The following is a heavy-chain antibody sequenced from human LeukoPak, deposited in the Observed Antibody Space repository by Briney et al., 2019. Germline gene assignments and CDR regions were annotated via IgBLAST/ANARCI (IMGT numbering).Heavy chain of an antibody. D-gene: IGHD3-22*01. CDR1: GYTFSSYY. J-gene: IGHJ4*02. Sequence: GASVKVSCKASGYTFSSYYMHWVRQAPGQGLEWMGIINPSGGGTTCAQKFRGRVTMTRDTSTDTVFMELSSLRSDDTAVYFCARNYYDTAGHFGYWGQGTLVTVSS. V-gene: IGHV1-46*01. CDR2: INPSGGGT. CDR3: ARNYYDTAGHFGY.